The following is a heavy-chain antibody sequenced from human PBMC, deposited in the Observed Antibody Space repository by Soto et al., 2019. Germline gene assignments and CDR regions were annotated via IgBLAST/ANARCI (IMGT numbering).Heavy chain of an antibody. CDR3: ARGLANSSSKRQWVWFDP. CDR1: GGSFSGYY. J-gene: IGHJ5*02. CDR2: INHSGST. D-gene: IGHD6-6*01. Sequence: SETLSLTCAVYGGSFSGYYWSWIRQPPGKGLEWIGEINHSGSTNYNPSLKSRVTISVDTSKNQFSLKLSSVTAADTAVYYCARGLANSSSKRQWVWFDPWGQGTLVTVAS. V-gene: IGHV4-34*01.